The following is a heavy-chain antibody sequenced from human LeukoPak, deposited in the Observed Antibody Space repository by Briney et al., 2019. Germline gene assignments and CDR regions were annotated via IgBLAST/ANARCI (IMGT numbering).Heavy chain of an antibody. CDR2: IYHSGST. CDR1: GGSISSGGYY. J-gene: IGHJ4*02. Sequence: SQTLSLTCTVSGGSISSGGYYWSWIRQPPGKGLEWIGYIYHSGSTYYNPSLKSRVTISVDRSKNQFSLKLSSVTAADTAVYYCARNRIQLGGDYFDYWGQGTLVTVSS. V-gene: IGHV4-30-2*01. CDR3: ARNRIQLGGDYFDY. D-gene: IGHD5-18*01.